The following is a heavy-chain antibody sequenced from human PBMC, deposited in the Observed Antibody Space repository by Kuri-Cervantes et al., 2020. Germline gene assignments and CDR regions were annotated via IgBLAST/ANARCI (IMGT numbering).Heavy chain of an antibody. J-gene: IGHJ2*01. Sequence: ESLKISCTVSGYSISSGYYWGWIRQPPGKGLEWIGSIYHSGSTYYNPSLKSRVTISVDTSKNQFSLKLSSVTAADTAVYYCARGGARAACSSTSCYAPYWYFDLWGRGTLVTVSS. CDR1: GYSISSGYY. V-gene: IGHV4-38-2*02. CDR3: ARGGARAACSSTSCYAPYWYFDL. CDR2: IYHSGST. D-gene: IGHD2-2*01.